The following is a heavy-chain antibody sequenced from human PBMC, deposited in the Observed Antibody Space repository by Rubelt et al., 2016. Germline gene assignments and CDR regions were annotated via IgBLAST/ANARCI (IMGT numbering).Heavy chain of an antibody. D-gene: IGHD2-15*01. Sequence: QLQLQESGPGLVKPSETLSLTCTVSGGSISSSSYYWGWIRQPPGKGLEWIGSIYYSGSTYNNPSLKSRVTISADTSKKQMSLKLNSVTAADTAVYYCARVRFCSGGSCETDNWGQGTLVTVSS. CDR2: IYYSGST. CDR1: GGSISSSSYY. V-gene: IGHV4-39*01. CDR3: ARVRFCSGGSCETDN. J-gene: IGHJ4*02.